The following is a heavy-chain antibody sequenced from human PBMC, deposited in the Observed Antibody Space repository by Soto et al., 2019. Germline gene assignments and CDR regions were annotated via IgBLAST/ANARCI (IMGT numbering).Heavy chain of an antibody. CDR2: IFHGGST. Sequence: SETLSLTCATSGAPITWGDYSWNWIRQPPGKGLEWIGYIFHGGSTYYNPSLRSRVTISVDRSRTQFSLKMSSVTAADTAVYYCARGRVVVPAAVMFNCLDPWGQGALVTVS. J-gene: IGHJ5*02. CDR1: GAPITWGDYS. D-gene: IGHD2-2*01. CDR3: ARGRVVVPAAVMFNCLDP. V-gene: IGHV4-30-2*01.